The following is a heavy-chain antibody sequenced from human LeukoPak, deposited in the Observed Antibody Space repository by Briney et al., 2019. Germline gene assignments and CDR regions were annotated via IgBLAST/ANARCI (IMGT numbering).Heavy chain of an antibody. J-gene: IGHJ6*03. D-gene: IGHD1-7*01. CDR3: ARRWNYGRNYYIDV. V-gene: IGHV4-34*01. CDR2: INDSGRA. Sequence: SETLSLTCAVYGGSFSNYYWSWIRQPPGKGLEWLGGINDSGRANYNPSLMSRVPVSVDMSKNQFSLRLTSVTATDTAVYYCARRWNYGRNYYIDVWGKGATVSVSS. CDR1: GGSFSNYY.